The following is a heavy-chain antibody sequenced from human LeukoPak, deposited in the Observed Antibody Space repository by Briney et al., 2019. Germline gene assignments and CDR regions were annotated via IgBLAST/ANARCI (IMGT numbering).Heavy chain of an antibody. CDR3: AKEDYYDSGSYGD. Sequence: GASVKVSCKASGYSFTTYGISWVRQAPGQGLEWMGWISAKNGNTDYSQKLQGRVTMTTDTSTSTAYMELRSLRSDDTAVYYCAKEDYYDSGSYGDWGQGTLVTVSS. J-gene: IGHJ4*02. CDR2: ISAKNGNT. D-gene: IGHD3-10*01. V-gene: IGHV1-18*01. CDR1: GYSFTTYG.